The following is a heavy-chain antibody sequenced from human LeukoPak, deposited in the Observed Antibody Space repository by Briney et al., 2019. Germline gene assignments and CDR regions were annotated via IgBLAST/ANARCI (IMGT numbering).Heavy chain of an antibody. CDR3: ARTAMVRGVMGPYYMDV. J-gene: IGHJ6*03. V-gene: IGHV1-2*02. D-gene: IGHD3-10*01. Sequence: ASVTVSFTASGYTFTVYYMHWVRQAPGQGLEWMGWINPNSGGTNYAQKFQGRVTITRDTSISTAYMELSRLRSDDTAVYYCARTAMVRGVMGPYYMDVWGKGTTVTISS. CDR1: GYTFTVYY. CDR2: INPNSGGT.